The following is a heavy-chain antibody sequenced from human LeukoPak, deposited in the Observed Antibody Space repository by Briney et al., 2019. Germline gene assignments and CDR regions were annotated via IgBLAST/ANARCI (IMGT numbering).Heavy chain of an antibody. CDR2: IYHSGST. V-gene: IGHV4-38-2*02. D-gene: IGHD4-23*01. Sequence: SETLSLTCTVSGYSISSGYYWGWIRQPPGKGLEWIGSIYHSGSTYYNPSLKSRVTKSVDTSNNQFSLKLSSATAPDTAVYYCASHTTVVTPGYWGQGTLVTVSP. J-gene: IGHJ4*02. CDR3: ASHTTVVTPGY. CDR1: GYSISSGYY.